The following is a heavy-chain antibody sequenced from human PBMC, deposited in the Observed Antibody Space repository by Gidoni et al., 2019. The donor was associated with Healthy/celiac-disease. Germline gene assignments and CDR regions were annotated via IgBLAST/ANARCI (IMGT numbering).Heavy chain of an antibody. Sequence: QVQLVQSGAEVKKPGASVKVSCMASGYTFTSYAMHWVRQAPGQRLEWMGWINAGNGNTKYSQKFQGRVTITRDTSASTAYMELSSLRSEDTAVYYCARGGIAAAGTVHYYYYYGMDVWGQGTTVTVSS. CDR3: ARGGIAAAGTVHYYYYYGMDV. J-gene: IGHJ6*02. D-gene: IGHD6-13*01. CDR2: INAGNGNT. V-gene: IGHV1-3*01. CDR1: GYTFTSYA.